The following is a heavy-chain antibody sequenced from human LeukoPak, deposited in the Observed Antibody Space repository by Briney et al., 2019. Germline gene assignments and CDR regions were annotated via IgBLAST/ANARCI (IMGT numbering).Heavy chain of an antibody. Sequence: ASVKVSYNLSESTVTEFSIHWVRQAPGKGLEWMGGFDPDNAERVFARKFQGRVTMTEDTSTNTAYMELTSLGSEDTAVYYCATGQTTPVLVYNLHLWGQGTRVTVSS. CDR3: ATGQTTPVLVYNLHL. CDR2: FDPDNAER. V-gene: IGHV1-24*01. CDR1: ESTVTEFS. D-gene: IGHD5-24*01. J-gene: IGHJ1*01.